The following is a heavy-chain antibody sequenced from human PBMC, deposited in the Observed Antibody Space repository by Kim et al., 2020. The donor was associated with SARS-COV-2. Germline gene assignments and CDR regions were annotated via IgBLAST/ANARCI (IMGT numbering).Heavy chain of an antibody. J-gene: IGHJ4*02. D-gene: IGHD5-12*01. CDR2: INHSGST. Sequence: SETLSLTCAVYGGSFSGYYWSWIRQPPGKGLEWIGEINHSGSTNYNPSLKSRVTKSVDTSKNQFSLKLSSVTAADTAVYYCARRRAGGYSGYDLRVLRSYYFDYWGQGTLVTVSS. CDR1: GGSFSGYY. V-gene: IGHV4-34*01. CDR3: ARRRAGGYSGYDLRVLRSYYFDY.